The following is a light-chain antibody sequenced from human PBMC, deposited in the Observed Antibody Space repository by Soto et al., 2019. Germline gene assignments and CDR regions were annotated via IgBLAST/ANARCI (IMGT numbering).Light chain of an antibody. CDR1: SGYSNYK. Sequence: QLVLTQPPSASASLGASVTLTCTLSSGYSNYKVDWYQQRPGKGPRFVMRVGTGGIVGSKGDGILDRFSVLGSGLNRYLTIKNIQEEDESDYHCGADHGSGSNFVYVFGTGTKLTVL. J-gene: IGLJ1*01. V-gene: IGLV9-49*01. CDR2: VGTGGIVG. CDR3: GADHGSGSNFVYV.